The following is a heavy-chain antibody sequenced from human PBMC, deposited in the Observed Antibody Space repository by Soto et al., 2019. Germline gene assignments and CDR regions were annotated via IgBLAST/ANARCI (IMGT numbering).Heavy chain of an antibody. CDR1: GGSISSSNW. V-gene: IGHV4-4*02. Sequence: KLSETLSLICAVSGGSISSSNWWSWVRQPPGKGLEWIGEIYHSGSTNYNPSLKSRVTISVDKSKNQFSLKLSSVTAADTAVYYCARVNTMVRGVMRVFDYWGQGTLVTVSS. J-gene: IGHJ4*02. CDR3: ARVNTMVRGVMRVFDY. CDR2: IYHSGST. D-gene: IGHD3-10*01.